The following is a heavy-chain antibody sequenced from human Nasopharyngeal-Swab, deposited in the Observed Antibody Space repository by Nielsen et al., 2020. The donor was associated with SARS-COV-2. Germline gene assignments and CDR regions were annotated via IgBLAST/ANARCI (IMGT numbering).Heavy chain of an antibody. CDR2: SSAYNSNT. CDR3: ARDSPASRGDY. V-gene: IGHV1-18*01. CDR1: GYTFINYG. J-gene: IGHJ4*02. D-gene: IGHD5-24*01. Sequence: ASVKVSCKASGYTFINYGITWVRQAPGQGLEWMGWSSAYNSNTNYAQKFQGRVTMTTDTSTNTAYMELRSLRSDDTAVYYCARDSPASRGDYWGQGTLVTVSS.